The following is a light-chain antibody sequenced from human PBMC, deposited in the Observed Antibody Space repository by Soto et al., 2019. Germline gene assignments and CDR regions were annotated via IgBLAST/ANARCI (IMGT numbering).Light chain of an antibody. CDR2: GTS. Sequence: EVVLTQSPGTLSLSRGERATLSCRASERIYSAYLGWYQQKPGQAPRLLIYGTSSRATGIPDRFSGIVSGTDFTLTISRLEPEDLSVYYCQQYGNSPITFGQGTRLEIK. J-gene: IGKJ5*01. CDR3: QQYGNSPIT. V-gene: IGKV3-20*01. CDR1: ERIYSAY.